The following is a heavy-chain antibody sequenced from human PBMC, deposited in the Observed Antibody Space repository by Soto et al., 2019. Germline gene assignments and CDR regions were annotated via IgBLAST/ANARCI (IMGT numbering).Heavy chain of an antibody. J-gene: IGHJ4*02. CDR3: ARVVSYYDFWSGPYYFDY. CDR1: GFTFSSYW. Sequence: GGSLRLSCAASGFTFSSYWMSWVRQAPGKGLEWVANIKQDGSEKYYVDSVKGRFTISRDNAKNSLYLQMNSLRAEDTAVYYCARVVSYYDFWSGPYYFDYWGQGTLVTVSS. CDR2: IKQDGSEK. D-gene: IGHD3-3*01. V-gene: IGHV3-7*04.